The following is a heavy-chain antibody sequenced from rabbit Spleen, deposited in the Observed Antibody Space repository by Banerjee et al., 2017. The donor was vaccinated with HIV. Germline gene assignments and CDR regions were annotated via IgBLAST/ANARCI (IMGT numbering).Heavy chain of an antibody. CDR2: IYNGDGST. Sequence: QEHLKESGGGLVQPGGSLKLSCKASGFTLSSNAMCWVRQAPGKRPEWIACIYNGDGSTYYASWVNGRFSISRSTSLNTVTLQMTSLTAADTATYFCARDGISFVSSGWGLTRLDLWGQGTLVTVS. J-gene: IGHJ3*01. CDR1: GFTLSSNA. CDR3: ARDGISFVSSGWGLTRLDL. D-gene: IGHD4-1*01. V-gene: IGHV1S47*01.